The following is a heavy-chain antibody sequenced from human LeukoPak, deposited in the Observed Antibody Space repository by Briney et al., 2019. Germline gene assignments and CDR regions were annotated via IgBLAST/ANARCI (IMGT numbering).Heavy chain of an antibody. CDR1: GFTFSDYY. Sequence: GGSLRLSCAASGFTFSDYYMSWIRQAPGNGLEWVSYISSSGSAIYYADSVKGRFTISRDNARNEVFLQMNSLRDDDTAVYYCVRQMIRFWFDPWGQGSRVIVSS. V-gene: IGHV3-11*01. CDR3: VRQMIRFWFDP. J-gene: IGHJ5*02. CDR2: ISSSGSAI. D-gene: IGHD3-16*01.